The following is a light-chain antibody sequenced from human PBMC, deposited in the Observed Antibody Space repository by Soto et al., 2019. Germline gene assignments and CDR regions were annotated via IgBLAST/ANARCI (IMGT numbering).Light chain of an antibody. CDR1: QSVSSK. CDR3: QKHDNAPLT. Sequence: EIVMTQSPATLSVSPGEGATLSCRASQSVSSKLAWYQQKPGQAPRLLIYGASSRATGIPDRFSGSGSGTDFTLTISRLEPEDVATYYCQKHDNAPLTFGGGTKVDIK. CDR2: GAS. J-gene: IGKJ4*01. V-gene: IGKV3D-15*01.